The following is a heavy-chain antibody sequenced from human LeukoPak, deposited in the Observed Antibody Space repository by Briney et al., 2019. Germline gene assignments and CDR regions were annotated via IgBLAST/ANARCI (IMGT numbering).Heavy chain of an antibody. D-gene: IGHD2-2*01. J-gene: IGHJ4*02. V-gene: IGHV3-30-3*01. CDR1: GFTFSSYA. Sequence: GGSLRLSCAASGFTFSSYAMHWVRQAPGKGLEWVAVISYDGSNKYYADSVKGRFTISRDNSKNTLYLQMNSLRAEDTAVYYCARVRCSSTSCYGFDYWGQGTLVTVSS. CDR3: ARVRCSSTSCYGFDY. CDR2: ISYDGSNK.